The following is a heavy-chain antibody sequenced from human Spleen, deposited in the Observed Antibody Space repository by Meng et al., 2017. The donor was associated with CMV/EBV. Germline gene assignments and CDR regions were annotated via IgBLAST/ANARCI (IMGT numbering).Heavy chain of an antibody. J-gene: IGHJ5*02. D-gene: IGHD6-13*01. Sequence: ASVKVSCKASGYTFTSYDINWVRQAAGQGLEWMGWMNPDTYNTGYAQKFQGRVTITRNTSISTAYMELSSLRSDDTAVYYCARDYPYSSTSWSSKGWFDPWGQGTLVTVSS. CDR2: MNPDTYNT. V-gene: IGHV1-8*01. CDR3: ARDYPYSSTSWSSKGWFDP. CDR1: GYTFTSYD.